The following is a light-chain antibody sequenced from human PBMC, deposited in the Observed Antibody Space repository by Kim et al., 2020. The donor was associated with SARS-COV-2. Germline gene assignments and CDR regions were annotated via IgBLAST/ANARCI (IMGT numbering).Light chain of an antibody. CDR3: QQYSTSLLT. V-gene: IGKV3-20*01. CDR1: QSVGRNF. CDR2: GTS. Sequence: SPGERATLSCRVSQSVGRNFVASYQQKRGQAPRLLMYGTSNRATGIPDRFSGSGSGTDFTLTISSLEPEDFAVYYCQQYSTSLLTFGGGTKVDIK. J-gene: IGKJ4*01.